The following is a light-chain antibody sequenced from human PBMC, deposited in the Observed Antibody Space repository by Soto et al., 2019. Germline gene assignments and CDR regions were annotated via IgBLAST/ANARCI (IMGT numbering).Light chain of an antibody. Sequence: QSALTQPASVSGSPGQSITISCTGTSSEVGAYDYVSWYQQHPGKAPKFMLYEVSNRPSGLSHRFSGSKSGNTASLAISGGQDEDEADYYCSSYTTSSTWVFGGGTKLTVL. J-gene: IGLJ3*02. CDR2: EVS. CDR1: SSEVGAYDY. V-gene: IGLV2-14*01. CDR3: SSYTTSSTWV.